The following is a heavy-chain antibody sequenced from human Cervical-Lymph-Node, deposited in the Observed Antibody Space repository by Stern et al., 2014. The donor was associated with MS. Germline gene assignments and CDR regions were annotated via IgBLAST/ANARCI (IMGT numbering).Heavy chain of an antibody. Sequence: VTLRESGPTLVKPTQTLTLTCDFSGFSLTTSGVGVGWIRQPPGKALEWLALPYWDDEKRYSPSLKNRLSIITDTAKNQVVLTMTNMDPVDTGTYYCAHRSTSVAGAWASWGQGILVVVSS. CDR2: PYWDDEK. V-gene: IGHV2-5*02. D-gene: IGHD1-26*01. CDR1: GFSLTTSGVG. CDR3: AHRSTSVAGAWAS. J-gene: IGHJ5*02.